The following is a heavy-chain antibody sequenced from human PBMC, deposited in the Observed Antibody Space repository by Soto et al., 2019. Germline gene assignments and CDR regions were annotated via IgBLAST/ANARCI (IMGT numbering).Heavy chain of an antibody. Sequence: QVQLVESGGCVVQPGRSLRLSCAASGFSFSSYGLHWVRQAPGKGLEWVAAISYDGSNEYYADSVKGRFTISRDNSKNTLYLQMNCLRAEDTAVYSCVKATYSGSYFSDYWGPGTLVTVS. J-gene: IGHJ4*02. CDR1: GFSFSSYG. CDR3: VKATYSGSYFSDY. CDR2: ISYDGSNE. V-gene: IGHV3-30*18. D-gene: IGHD1-26*01.